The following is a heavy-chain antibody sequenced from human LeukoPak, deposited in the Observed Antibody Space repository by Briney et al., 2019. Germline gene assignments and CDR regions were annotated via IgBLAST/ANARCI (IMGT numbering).Heavy chain of an antibody. CDR3: ARTNTRYFDL. V-gene: IGHV5-51*01. J-gene: IGHJ2*01. CDR1: GYSFTSYW. D-gene: IGHD1-26*01. Sequence: GESLKISCKGSGYSFTSYWIGWVRQMPGKGLDWMGIIYPGDSDTRYGPSFQGQVTISADKSISTAYLQWSSLKASDTAMYYCARTNTRYFDLWGRGTLVTASS. CDR2: IYPGDSDT.